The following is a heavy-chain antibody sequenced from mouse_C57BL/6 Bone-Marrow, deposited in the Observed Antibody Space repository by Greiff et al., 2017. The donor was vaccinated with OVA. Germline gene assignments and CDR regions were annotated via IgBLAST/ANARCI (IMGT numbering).Heavy chain of an antibody. CDR2: ISGGGGNT. CDR3: ATLITTVVATPYLDY. CDR1: GFTFSSYP. Sequence: EVMLVESGGGLVKPGGSLKLSCAASGFTFSSYPMSWVRQTPEQRLEWVATISGGGGNTYYPDSVKGQFTISRDTANNTLYLQMSSLRSEETALYDCATLITTVVATPYLDYWGQGTTLTVSS. J-gene: IGHJ2*01. D-gene: IGHD1-1*01. V-gene: IGHV5-9*01.